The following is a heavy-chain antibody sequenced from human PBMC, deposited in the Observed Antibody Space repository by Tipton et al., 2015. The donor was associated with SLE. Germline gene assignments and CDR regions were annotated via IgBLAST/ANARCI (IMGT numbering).Heavy chain of an antibody. CDR3: VRRPVAGMLGRDYWYFDL. V-gene: IGHV4-59*08. J-gene: IGHJ2*01. CDR2: IYYSGST. D-gene: IGHD6-19*01. Sequence: TLSLTCIVSGGITHNYWSWIRQSPGRGLEWIGYIYYSGSTDYNPSLKSRVTISLDKSKNQFSLKLNSLTALDTAVYYWVRRPVAGMLGRDYWYFDLWGRGTLVTVSS. CDR1: GGITHNY.